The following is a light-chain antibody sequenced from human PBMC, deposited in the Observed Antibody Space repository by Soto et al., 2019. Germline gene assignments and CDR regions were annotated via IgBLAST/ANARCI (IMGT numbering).Light chain of an antibody. V-gene: IGLV2-14*01. CDR1: SSDVGSYNY. CDR3: SSYTTSTTQV. CDR2: EVR. Sequence: QSVLTQPASVSGSPGQSITISCTGTSSDVGSYNYVSWYQQHPDKAPKLMIYEVRNRPSGVSDRFSGSKSGKTASLTIFGLQAEDEADYYCSSYTTSTTQVFGGGTKLTVL. J-gene: IGLJ2*01.